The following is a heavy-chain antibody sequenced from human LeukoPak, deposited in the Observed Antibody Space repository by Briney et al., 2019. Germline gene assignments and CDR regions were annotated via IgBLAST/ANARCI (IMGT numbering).Heavy chain of an antibody. V-gene: IGHV3-74*01. CDR2: INSDGSST. CDR3: ARDQSMYYYGSGSYYNPGYYYYYYGMDV. D-gene: IGHD3-10*01. J-gene: IGHJ6*02. Sequence: GGSLRLSCAASGFTFSSYWMYWVRQAPGKGLVWVSRINSDGSSTSYADSVKGRFTISRDNAKNTLYLQMNSLRAEDTAVYYCARDQSMYYYGSGSYYNPGYYYYYYGMDVWGQGTTVTVSS. CDR1: GFTFSSYW.